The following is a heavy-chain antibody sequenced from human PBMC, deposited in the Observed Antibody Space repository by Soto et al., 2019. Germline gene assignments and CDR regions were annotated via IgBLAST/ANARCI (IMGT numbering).Heavy chain of an antibody. CDR1: GYTFTSYA. CDR3: ARDLEQWLVPNFQH. D-gene: IGHD6-19*01. V-gene: IGHV1-3*01. Sequence: ASAKVSCKASGYTFTSYAMHWVRQAPGQRLEWMGWINAGNGNTKYSQKFQGRVTITRDTSASTAYMELSSLRSEDTAVYYCARDLEQWLVPNFQHWGQGTLVTVSS. CDR2: INAGNGNT. J-gene: IGHJ1*01.